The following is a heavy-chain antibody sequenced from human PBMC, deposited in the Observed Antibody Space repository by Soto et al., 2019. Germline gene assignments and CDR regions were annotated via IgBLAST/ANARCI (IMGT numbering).Heavy chain of an antibody. Sequence: SVKVSCKASGGTFSSYAISWVRQAPGQGLEWMGGIIPIFGTANYAQKFQGRVTITADESTSTAYMELSSLRSEDTAVYYCARNDIVVVVAAKLGGNYYYGMDVWGQGTTVTV. V-gene: IGHV1-69*13. CDR2: IIPIFGTA. CDR3: ARNDIVVVVAAKLGGNYYYGMDV. D-gene: IGHD2-15*01. J-gene: IGHJ6*02. CDR1: GGTFSSYA.